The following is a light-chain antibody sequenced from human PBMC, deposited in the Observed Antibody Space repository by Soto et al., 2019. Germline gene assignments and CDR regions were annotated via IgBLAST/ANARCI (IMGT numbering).Light chain of an antibody. V-gene: IGKV1-9*01. CDR1: QDIAMY. CDR2: AAS. J-gene: IGKJ4*01. CDR3: QQYYSNPLT. Sequence: IPLTQSPSSLSASVGDRVTITCRASQDIAMYLAWYQQKPGEAPKLLIYAASTLYGGVPSRFSGSGSGTDFALTITSLQAEDFATYYCQQYYSNPLTFGGGTKVEIK.